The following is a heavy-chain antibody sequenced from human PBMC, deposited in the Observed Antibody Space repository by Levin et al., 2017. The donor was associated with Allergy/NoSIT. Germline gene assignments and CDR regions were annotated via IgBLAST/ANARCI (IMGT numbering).Heavy chain of an antibody. D-gene: IGHD1-26*01. CDR2: IFPIFGPA. CDR3: ARDGVGAANFDH. CDR1: GVTSSNYA. Sequence: SVKVSCKASGVTSSNYAITWVRQAPGQGLEWMGGIFPIFGPASYAQKFQGRVTILADESTSTSYMELNNLGFEDTAVYYRARDGVGAANFDHWGQGTLVTVSS. V-gene: IGHV1-69*13. J-gene: IGHJ4*02.